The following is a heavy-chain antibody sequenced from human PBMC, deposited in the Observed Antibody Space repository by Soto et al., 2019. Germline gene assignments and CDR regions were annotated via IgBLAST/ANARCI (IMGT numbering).Heavy chain of an antibody. Sequence: EVQLLESGGGLVQPGGSLRLSCAASGFTFSSYAMSWVRQAPGKGLEWVSAISGSGGSTYYADSVKGRLTIARDNSKNTLYKQMNSLRAEDTAVYYCAKGLLVYGGIIHDAFDIWGQGTMVTVSS. D-gene: IGHD2-15*01. CDR1: GFTFSSYA. V-gene: IGHV3-23*01. CDR2: ISGSGGST. CDR3: AKGLLVYGGIIHDAFDI. J-gene: IGHJ3*02.